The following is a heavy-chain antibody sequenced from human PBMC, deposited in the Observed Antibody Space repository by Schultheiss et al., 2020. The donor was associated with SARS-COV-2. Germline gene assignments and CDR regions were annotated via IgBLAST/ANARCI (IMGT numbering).Heavy chain of an antibody. CDR1: GFTFSSYG. D-gene: IGHD1-26*01. CDR2: ISYDGSNK. Sequence: GGSLRLSCAASGFTFSSYGMHWVRQAPGKGLEWVAVISYDGSNKYYADSVKGRFTISRDNSKNTLYLRMNSLRAEDTAVYYCAKELEWDQNYGMDVWGQGTTVTVSS. J-gene: IGHJ6*02. CDR3: AKELEWDQNYGMDV. V-gene: IGHV3-30*18.